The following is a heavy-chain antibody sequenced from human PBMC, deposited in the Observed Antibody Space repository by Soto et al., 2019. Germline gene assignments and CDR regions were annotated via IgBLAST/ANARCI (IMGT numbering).Heavy chain of an antibody. CDR3: AREGSYSAYNFAHGIQLWSFDF. Sequence: TLSLRCTVSGGSSNTFYGSGVRKQAGKGLEWIGRIFSSGGTSFNPSLESRVAMSVDTSKNHFSLNLSSVTAADMAVYYCAREGSYSAYNFAHGIQLWSFDFWGQGALVTVSS. CDR1: GGSSNTFY. V-gene: IGHV4-4*07. CDR2: IFSSGGT. D-gene: IGHD5-12*01. J-gene: IGHJ4*02.